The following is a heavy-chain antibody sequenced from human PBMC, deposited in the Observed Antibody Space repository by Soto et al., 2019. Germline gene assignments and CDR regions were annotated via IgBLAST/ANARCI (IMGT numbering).Heavy chain of an antibody. CDR2: ISSNGGST. Sequence: GGSLRLSCAASGFSFDDYAMHWVRQAPGKGLEYVSAISSNGGSTYYANSVKGRFTISRDNSKNTLYLQMGSLRAEDMAVYYCARGIVATYGMDVWGQGTTVTVS. D-gene: IGHD5-12*01. CDR3: ARGIVATYGMDV. CDR1: GFSFDDYA. V-gene: IGHV3-64*01. J-gene: IGHJ6*02.